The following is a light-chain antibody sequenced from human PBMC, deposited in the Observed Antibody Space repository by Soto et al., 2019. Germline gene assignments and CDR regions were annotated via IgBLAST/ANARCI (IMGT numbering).Light chain of an antibody. CDR3: QQYNSYST. CDR2: DAS. CDR1: QSISSW. V-gene: IGKV1-5*01. J-gene: IGKJ1*01. Sequence: DIQMTQSASTLSASVGDRVTITCWASQSISSWLAWYQQKPGKAPKLLIYDASSLESGVPSRFSGSGSGTEFTLTISSLQPDDFATYYCQQYNSYSTFGQGTKVDIK.